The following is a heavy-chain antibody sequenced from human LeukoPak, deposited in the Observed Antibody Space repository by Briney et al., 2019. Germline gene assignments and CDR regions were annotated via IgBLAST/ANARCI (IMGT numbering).Heavy chain of an antibody. Sequence: SETLSLTCAVYGGSFSGYYWSWIRQPPGKGLEWIGEINHSGSTNYNPSLKSRVTISVDTSKNQFSLKLSSVTAADTAVYYCARHEGITIFGVAAFDYWGQGTLVTVPS. D-gene: IGHD3-3*01. CDR1: GGSFSGYY. J-gene: IGHJ4*02. CDR3: ARHEGITIFGVAAFDY. V-gene: IGHV4-34*01. CDR2: INHSGST.